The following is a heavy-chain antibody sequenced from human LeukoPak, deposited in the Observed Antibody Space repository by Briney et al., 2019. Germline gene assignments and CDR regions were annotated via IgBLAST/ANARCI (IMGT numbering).Heavy chain of an antibody. CDR1: GYTFTGYY. V-gene: IGHV1-2*04. Sequence: ASVKVSCKASGYTFTGYYMHWVRQAPGQGLEWMGLINPNSGGTNYAQKFQGWVTMTRDTSISTAYMELSRLRSDDTAVYYCAREPQYCGGDCYGDYWGQGTLVTVSS. CDR3: AREPQYCGGDCYGDY. J-gene: IGHJ4*02. D-gene: IGHD2-21*02. CDR2: INPNSGGT.